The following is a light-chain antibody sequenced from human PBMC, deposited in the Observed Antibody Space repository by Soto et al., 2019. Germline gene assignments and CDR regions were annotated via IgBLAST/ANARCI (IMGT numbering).Light chain of an antibody. J-gene: IGKJ1*01. V-gene: IGKV3-20*01. CDR3: QQYESSPRT. CDR2: GAS. Sequence: ETLLTQSPCTLALSPGERATLSCRASQSVSSNYLAWYQQKPGQAPRLLIYGASSRATGIPERFSGSGSGTDCTLTISRLEPEDFAVYYCQQYESSPRTFGQGTKVDIK. CDR1: QSVSSNY.